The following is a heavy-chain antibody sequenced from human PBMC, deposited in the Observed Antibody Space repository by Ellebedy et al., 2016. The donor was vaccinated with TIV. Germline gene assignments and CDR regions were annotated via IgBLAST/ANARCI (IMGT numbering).Heavy chain of an antibody. CDR3: AKFGSS. J-gene: IGHJ5*02. Sequence: GESLKISXAASGFTFSSYGMHWVRQAPGKGLEWVAVISYDGSNKYYADSVKGRFTISRDNSKNTLYLQMNSLRAEDTAVYYCAKFGSSWGQGTLVTVSS. V-gene: IGHV3-30*18. CDR1: GFTFSSYG. D-gene: IGHD3-16*01. CDR2: ISYDGSNK.